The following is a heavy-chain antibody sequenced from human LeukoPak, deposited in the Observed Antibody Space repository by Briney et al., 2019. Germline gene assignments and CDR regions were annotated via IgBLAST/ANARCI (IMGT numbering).Heavy chain of an antibody. Sequence: PGGSLRLSCAASGISFNNYWMHWVRQAPGKGLVWVSRVNSDGSSTVYAGSVKGRFTISRDNARTTVYLQMSSLRLDDTATYYCATGLGHYYDYWGQGSLVTVSS. CDR1: GISFNNYW. CDR3: ATGLGHYYDY. D-gene: IGHD3-22*01. J-gene: IGHJ4*02. CDR2: VNSDGSST. V-gene: IGHV3-74*01.